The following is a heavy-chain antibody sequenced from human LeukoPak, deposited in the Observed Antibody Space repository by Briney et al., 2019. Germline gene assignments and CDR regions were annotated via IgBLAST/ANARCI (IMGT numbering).Heavy chain of an antibody. V-gene: IGHV3-23*01. D-gene: IGHD6-19*01. Sequence: PGGSLRLSCAASGFTFSSYAMSWVRQAPGKGLEWVSAISGSGGSTYYADSVKGRFTISRDNSKNTLYLQMNSLRAEDTALYYCAKVYSSGWYPGYFDYWGQGTLVTVSS. CDR3: AKVYSSGWYPGYFDY. J-gene: IGHJ4*02. CDR1: GFTFSSYA. CDR2: ISGSGGST.